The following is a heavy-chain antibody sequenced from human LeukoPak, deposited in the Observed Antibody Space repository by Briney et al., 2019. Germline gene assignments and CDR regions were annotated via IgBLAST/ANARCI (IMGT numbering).Heavy chain of an antibody. Sequence: GESLKISCAASGFTFSSYAMHWVRQAPGKGLEWVAVISYDGSNKYYADSVKGRFTISRDNAKNSLYLQMNSLRAEDTAVYYCARVSPNTVTTLQYFDYWGQGTLVTVSS. CDR1: GFTFSSYA. CDR2: ISYDGSNK. D-gene: IGHD4-17*01. CDR3: ARVSPNTVTTLQYFDY. V-gene: IGHV3-30*04. J-gene: IGHJ4*02.